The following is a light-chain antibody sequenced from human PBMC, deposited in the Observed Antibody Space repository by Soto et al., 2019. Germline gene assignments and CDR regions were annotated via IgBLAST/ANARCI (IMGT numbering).Light chain of an antibody. Sequence: AVLLTQSPSSFSASTGDRATITCRASQDIHNYLAWYQQVTGKAHKLLLYAASILQTGVPSRFSGSGPGTDCTLTIDGLQSEDFATYFCQHYEHYPWTFGQGTTGE. CDR3: QHYEHYPWT. CDR2: AAS. CDR1: QDIHNY. V-gene: IGKV1-8*01. J-gene: IGKJ1*01.